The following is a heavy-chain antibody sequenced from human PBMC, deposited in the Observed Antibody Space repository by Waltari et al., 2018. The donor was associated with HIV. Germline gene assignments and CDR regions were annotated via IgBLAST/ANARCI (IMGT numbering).Heavy chain of an antibody. CDR3: ARNLDGDYVLAY. D-gene: IGHD4-17*01. J-gene: IGHJ4*02. CDR2: INPNNGGT. CDR1: GYTFTGSH. V-gene: IGHV1-2*02. Sequence: QVQLVQSGAEVKKPGASVKVSCKGSGYTFTGSHIHWVGQAPGQGLEWMGWINPNNGGTNYAQKFQDRVTMTRDTSISTAYMELSRLRSDDTAVYYCARNLDGDYVLAYWGQGILVTVSS.